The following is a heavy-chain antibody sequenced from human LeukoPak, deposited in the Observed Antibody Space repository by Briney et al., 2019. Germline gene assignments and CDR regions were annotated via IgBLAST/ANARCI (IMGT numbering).Heavy chain of an antibody. CDR3: ARAGSYGYLFDY. V-gene: IGHV3-21*01. J-gene: IGHJ4*02. Sequence: GGSLRLSCAASGFTFSSYAMSWVRQAPGKGLEWVSAISSSSSYIYYADSVKGRFTISSDNAKNSLYLQMNSLRAEDTAVYYCARAGSYGYLFDYWGQGTLVTVSS. CDR2: ISSSSSYI. D-gene: IGHD5-18*01. CDR1: GFTFSSYA.